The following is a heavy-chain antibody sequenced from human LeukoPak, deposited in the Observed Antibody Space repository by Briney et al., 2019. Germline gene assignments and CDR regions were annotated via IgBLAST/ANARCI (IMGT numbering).Heavy chain of an antibody. Sequence: GGSLRLSCAASGFTFSNFGMHWVRQAPGKGLEWVSVIYSGGSTYYADSVKGRFTISRDNSKNTLYLQMDSLRAEDTAVYYCAKTDRFITPPDVWGKGTTVTVSS. CDR2: IYSGGST. CDR3: AKTDRFITPPDV. V-gene: IGHV3-NL1*01. CDR1: GFTFSNFG. D-gene: IGHD4-23*01. J-gene: IGHJ6*04.